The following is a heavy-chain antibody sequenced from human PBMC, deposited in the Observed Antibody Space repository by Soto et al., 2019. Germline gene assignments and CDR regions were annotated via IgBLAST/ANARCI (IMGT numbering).Heavy chain of an antibody. D-gene: IGHD1-26*01. J-gene: IGHJ4*02. V-gene: IGHV3-48*02. CDR3: ARDLSYAFDY. Sequence: EVQLVESGGGLVQPGGSLRLSCAASGFIFTSYSMNWVRQAPGKGLEWLSYIRIDSNHIGYADSVRGRFTISSEIAKNSLYLQMNSLRDEDTAVYYRARDLSYAFDYWGQGTLVTVSS. CDR1: GFIFTSYS. CDR2: IRIDSNHI.